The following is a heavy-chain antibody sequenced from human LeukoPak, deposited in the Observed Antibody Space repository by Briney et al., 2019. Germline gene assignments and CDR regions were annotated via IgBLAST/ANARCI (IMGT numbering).Heavy chain of an antibody. CDR2: INHSGST. Sequence: SETLSLTCAVYGGSFSGYYWSWIRQPPGKGLEWIGEINHSGSTNYNPSLKSRVTISVDTSKNQFSLKLSSVTAADTAVYYCARDQRDTVVTRGHGWFDPWGQGTLVTVSS. CDR3: ARDQRDTVVTRGHGWFDP. CDR1: GGSFSGYY. V-gene: IGHV4-34*01. D-gene: IGHD4-23*01. J-gene: IGHJ5*02.